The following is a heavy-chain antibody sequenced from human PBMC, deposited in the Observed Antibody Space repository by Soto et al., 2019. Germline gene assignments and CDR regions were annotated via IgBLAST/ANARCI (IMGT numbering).Heavy chain of an antibody. J-gene: IGHJ4*02. V-gene: IGHV1-18*01. CDR3: ARTRSSAAVTPDD. D-gene: IGHD5-18*01. CDR2: SAAYNDDT. Sequence: QVQLVQSGTEVKKPGASVEVSCKTSGYSFSDYGVSWVRQAPGEGLQWMGWSAAYNDDTAYARKFKGRVAMTTDTFTSTGYREPRRLTSHYTGVCYWARTRSSAAVTPDDWGQGTRVTVSS. CDR1: GYSFSDYG.